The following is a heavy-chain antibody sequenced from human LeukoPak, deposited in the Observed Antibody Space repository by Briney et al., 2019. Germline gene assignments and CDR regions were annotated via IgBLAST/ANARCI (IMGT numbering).Heavy chain of an antibody. CDR2: LSYTGKT. D-gene: IGHD5-24*01. CDR1: GASVSISH. V-gene: IGHV4-59*02. Sequence: PSETLSLTCLVSGASVSISHWNWIRQLPGKGLEWIGCLSYTGKTDYNPSLTSRVTISLDTSKNQVSLKLKSLTAADTAVYYCSEGYFEPFDHWGQGISVTVSS. CDR3: SEGYFEPFDH. J-gene: IGHJ4*02.